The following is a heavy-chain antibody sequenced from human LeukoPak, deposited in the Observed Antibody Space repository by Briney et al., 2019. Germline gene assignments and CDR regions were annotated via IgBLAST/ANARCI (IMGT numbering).Heavy chain of an antibody. V-gene: IGHV3-23*01. D-gene: IGHD1-26*01. Sequence: GGSLRLSCAASGFTFSSYAMSWVRQAPGKGLEWVSANSGSGGSTYYADSVKGRFTISRDNSKNTLYLQMNSLRAEDTAVYYCAKPVGSYTWNYYYMDVWGKGTTVTVSS. CDR1: GFTFSSYA. CDR3: AKPVGSYTWNYYYMDV. CDR2: NSGSGGST. J-gene: IGHJ6*03.